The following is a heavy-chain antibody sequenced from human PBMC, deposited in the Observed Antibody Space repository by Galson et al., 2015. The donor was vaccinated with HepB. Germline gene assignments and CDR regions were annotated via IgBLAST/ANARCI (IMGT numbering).Heavy chain of an antibody. Sequence: SLRLSCAASGFTFSTYAMTWVRQAPGKGLEWVSAISGSGSNTYYPYSVKGRFTISRDNSKNTLYLQMNSLRAEDTAVYYCAKGFREYHLLNGMDVWGQGTTVTVSS. D-gene: IGHD5-24*01. CDR1: GFTFSTYA. J-gene: IGHJ6*02. CDR3: AKGFREYHLLNGMDV. CDR2: ISGSGSNT. V-gene: IGHV3-23*01.